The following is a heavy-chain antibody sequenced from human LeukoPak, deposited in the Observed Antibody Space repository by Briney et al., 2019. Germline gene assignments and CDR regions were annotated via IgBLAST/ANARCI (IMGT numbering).Heavy chain of an antibody. CDR1: GVSISSSNYY. CDR2: IYYSGST. CDR3: ARYHYYYDSSGYYRDAFDI. V-gene: IGHV4-39*01. D-gene: IGHD3-22*01. J-gene: IGHJ3*02. Sequence: SSETLSLTCTVSGVSISSSNYYWGWIRQPPGKGLEWIGSIYYSGSTYYNPSLKSRVTTSVDTSKNQFSLKLSSVTAADTAVYYCARYHYYYDSSGYYRDAFDIWGQGTMVTVSS.